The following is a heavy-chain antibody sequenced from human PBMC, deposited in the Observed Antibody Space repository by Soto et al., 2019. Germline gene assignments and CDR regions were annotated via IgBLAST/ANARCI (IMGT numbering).Heavy chain of an antibody. V-gene: IGHV2-5*02. D-gene: IGHD6-13*01. CDR2: IYWDDDK. CDR1: GFSLSTSGVG. Sequence: QITLKESGPTLVKPTQTLTLTCTFSGFSLSTSGVGVGWIRQPPGKALEWLALIYWDDDKRYSPSLKSRLTITKDTSKNQVVLTMTNMDPVDTATYYCAHRLGWGAAAGIGTFDYWGQGTLVTVSS. CDR3: AHRLGWGAAAGIGTFDY. J-gene: IGHJ4*02.